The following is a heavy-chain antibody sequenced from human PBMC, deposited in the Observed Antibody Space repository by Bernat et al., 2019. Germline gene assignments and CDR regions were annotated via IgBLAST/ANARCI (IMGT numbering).Heavy chain of an antibody. V-gene: IGHV3-48*01. D-gene: IGHD3-22*01. CDR1: GFSFSSYS. CDR3: ARPYYYDSYKYHFDY. Sequence: EVQLVESGGDLVQPGGSLRLSCAASGFSFSSYSMNWVRQAPGKGLEWVSYISSSSSTIYYADFVKGRFTISRDNAKNSLYLQMNSLRAEDTAVYYCARPYYYDSYKYHFDYWGQGTLVTVSS. CDR2: ISSSSSTI. J-gene: IGHJ4*02.